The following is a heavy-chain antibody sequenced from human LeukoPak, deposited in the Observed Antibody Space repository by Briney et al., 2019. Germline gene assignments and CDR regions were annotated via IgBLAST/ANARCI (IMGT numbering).Heavy chain of an antibody. CDR2: IYYSGSS. D-gene: IGHD6-13*01. CDR3: AGQIPAGCLGYFDY. V-gene: IGHV4-59*08. Sequence: PSETLSLTCTVSGGSISIYYWSRIRQPPGNRLEWIGYIYYSGSSKYNPSLKSRVTISVDTSKNQLSLKLNSVTAADTAVYYCAGQIPAGCLGYFDYWGQGTLVTVSS. CDR1: GGSISIYY. J-gene: IGHJ4*02.